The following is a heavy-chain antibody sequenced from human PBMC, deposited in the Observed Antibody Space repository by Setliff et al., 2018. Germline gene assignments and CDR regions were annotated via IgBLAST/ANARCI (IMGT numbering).Heavy chain of an antibody. CDR3: AREQWLDPPGYYYMDV. V-gene: IGHV4-4*07. CDR1: GGSISSYY. J-gene: IGHJ6*03. D-gene: IGHD6-19*01. Sequence: SETLTLTCTVSGGSISSYYWSWIPQPAGKGLEWIGHIYIGGSANYNPSLKSRVTMSIDTSKNQFSLKLNSVTAADMAVYYCAREQWLDPPGYYYMDVWAKGTTVTVSS. CDR2: IYIGGSA.